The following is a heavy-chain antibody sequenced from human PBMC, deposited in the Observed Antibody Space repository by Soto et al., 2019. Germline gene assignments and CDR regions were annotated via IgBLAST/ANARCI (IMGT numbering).Heavy chain of an antibody. CDR2: IHYSGST. J-gene: IGHJ5*02. CDR3: ARPHGGSSGWDDWYDP. D-gene: IGHD6-25*01. V-gene: IGHV4-59*01. Sequence: SETLSLTCTVSGRSISSYYWSWIRQPPGKGLEWIGYIHYSGSTNYNPSLKSRVTISVDTSKNQFSLKLNSVTAADTAVYYCARPHGGSSGWDDWYDPWGQGTLVTVSS. CDR1: GRSISSYY.